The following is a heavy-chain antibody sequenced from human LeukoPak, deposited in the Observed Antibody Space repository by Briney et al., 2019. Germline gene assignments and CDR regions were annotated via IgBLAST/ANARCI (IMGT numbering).Heavy chain of an antibody. CDR1: GYTFTGFY. V-gene: IGHV1-8*03. J-gene: IGHJ5*02. CDR2: MNPNSGNT. CDR3: ARVAKGNWFDP. Sequence: ASVKVSCKASGYTFTGFYIHWVRQAPGQGLEWMGWMNPNSGNTGYAQKFQGRVTITRNTSISTAYMELSSLRSEDTAVYYCARVAKGNWFDPWGQGTLVTVSS.